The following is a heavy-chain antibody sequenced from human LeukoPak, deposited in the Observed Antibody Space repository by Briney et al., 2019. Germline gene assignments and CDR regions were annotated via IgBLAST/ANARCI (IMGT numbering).Heavy chain of an antibody. D-gene: IGHD6-13*01. Sequence: SGPTLVNPTQTLTLTCTFSGFSLSTSGVGVGWIRQPPGKAPEWLALIYWNDDKRYSPSLKSRLTITKDTSKNQVVLTMTNMDPVDTATYYCARLAAAGFCFDYWGQGTLVTVSS. CDR3: ARLAAAGFCFDY. J-gene: IGHJ4*02. CDR1: GFSLSTSGVG. CDR2: IYWNDDK. V-gene: IGHV2-5*01.